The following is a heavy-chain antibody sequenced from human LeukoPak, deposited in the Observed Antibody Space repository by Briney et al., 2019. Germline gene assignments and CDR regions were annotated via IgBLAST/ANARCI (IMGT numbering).Heavy chain of an antibody. CDR1: GFTFRDYW. CDR3: AKGDGDLFADAFDI. CDR2: IKGDGSHT. D-gene: IGHD4-17*01. V-gene: IGHV3-74*01. J-gene: IGHJ3*02. Sequence: GGSLRLSCAASGFTFRDYWMHWIRQAPGKGLVWVSRIKGDGSHTIYADSVKGRFTISRDNAKNTLYLQMNSLRAEDTAVYYCAKGDGDLFADAFDIWGQGTMVTVSS.